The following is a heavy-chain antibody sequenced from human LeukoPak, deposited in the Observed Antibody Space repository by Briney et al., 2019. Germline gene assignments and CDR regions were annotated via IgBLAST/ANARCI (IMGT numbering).Heavy chain of an antibody. V-gene: IGHV4-4*02. CDR1: GGSVASPNW. D-gene: IGHD3-22*01. Sequence: SGTLSLTCAISGGSVASPNWWTWVRQPPGKGLEWIGQIFHSGNTNYNPSLESRVTISVDKSKNQFSLRLNSVTAADTAVYYCARFVSYYDSSGPYTENDYWGQGTLVTVSS. CDR3: ARFVSYYDSSGPYTENDY. CDR2: IFHSGNT. J-gene: IGHJ4*02.